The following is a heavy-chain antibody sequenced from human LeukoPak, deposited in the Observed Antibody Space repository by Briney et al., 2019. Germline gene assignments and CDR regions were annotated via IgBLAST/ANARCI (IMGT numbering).Heavy chain of an antibody. Sequence: PSETLSLTCTVSGGSVSSYYWSWIRQPPGKGLEWIGYIYYSGSTNYNPSLKSRVTISVDTSKNQFSLKLSSVTAADTAVYYCAGGGGLRPFDYWGQGTLVTVSS. J-gene: IGHJ4*02. D-gene: IGHD5-12*01. V-gene: IGHV4-59*08. CDR3: AGGGGLRPFDY. CDR1: GGSVSSYY. CDR2: IYYSGST.